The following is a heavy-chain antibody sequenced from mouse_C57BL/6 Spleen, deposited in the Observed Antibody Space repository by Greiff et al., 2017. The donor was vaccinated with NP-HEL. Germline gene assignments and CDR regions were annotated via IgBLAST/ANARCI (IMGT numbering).Heavy chain of an antibody. D-gene: IGHD4-1*02. V-gene: IGHV7-3*01. Sequence: EVKLMESGGGSVQPGGSLSLSCAASGFTFTDYYMSWVRQPPGKALEWLGFIRNKANGYTTEYSASVKGRFTISRDNSQSILYLQMNALRAEDSATYYCARSQLGRVFDYWGQGTTLTVSS. CDR3: ARSQLGRVFDY. CDR1: GFTFTDYY. CDR2: IRNKANGYTT. J-gene: IGHJ2*01.